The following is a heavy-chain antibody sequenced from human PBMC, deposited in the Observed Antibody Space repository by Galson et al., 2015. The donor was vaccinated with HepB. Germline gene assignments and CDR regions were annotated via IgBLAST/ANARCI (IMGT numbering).Heavy chain of an antibody. CDR3: AKEWEVGDYVWGSYRYTLDY. D-gene: IGHD3-16*02. CDR2: IRYDGSNK. V-gene: IGHV3-30*02. CDR1: GFTFSSYG. Sequence: SLRLSCAASGFTFSSYGMHWVRQAPGKGLEWVAFIRYDGSNKYYADSVKGRFTISRDNSKNTLYLQMNSLRAEDTAVYYCAKEWEVGDYVWGSYRYTLDYWGQGTLVTVSS. J-gene: IGHJ4*02.